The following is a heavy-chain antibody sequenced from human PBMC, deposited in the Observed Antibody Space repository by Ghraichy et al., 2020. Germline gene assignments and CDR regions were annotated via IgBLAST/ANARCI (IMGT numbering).Heavy chain of an antibody. Sequence: ASVKVSCKASDDTFTSYGVSWVRQAPGQGLEWMGWISAYNGNTNYAQKFQGRVTMTTDTSTSTAYMELRSLRSDDTAVYYCATGGGYSTYGWLDPWGQGTLVTVSS. CDR2: ISAYNGNT. J-gene: IGHJ5*02. CDR1: DDTFTSYG. CDR3: ATGGGYSTYGWLDP. V-gene: IGHV1-18*01. D-gene: IGHD3-3*01.